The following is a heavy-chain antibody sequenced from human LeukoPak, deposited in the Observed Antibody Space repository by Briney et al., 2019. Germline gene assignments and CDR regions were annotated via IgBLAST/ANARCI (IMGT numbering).Heavy chain of an antibody. CDR3: ARDLSGGGYPFDY. J-gene: IGHJ4*02. CDR2: ISYDGSNK. Sequence: GGSLRLSCAASGFTFSSYWMSWVRQAPGKGLEWVAVISYDGSNKYYAGSVKGRFTISRDNSKNTLYLQMNSLRAEDTAVYYCARDLSGGGYPFDYWGQGTLVTVSS. CDR1: GFTFSSYW. V-gene: IGHV3-30-3*01. D-gene: IGHD3-22*01.